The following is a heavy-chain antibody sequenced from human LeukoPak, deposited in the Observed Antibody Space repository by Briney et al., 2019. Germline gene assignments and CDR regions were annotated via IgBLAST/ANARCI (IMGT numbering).Heavy chain of an antibody. V-gene: IGHV3-23*01. J-gene: IGHJ4*02. CDR2: ISGSGGST. D-gene: IGHD1-26*01. CDR3: AREVVKFRVGATMPFDY. Sequence: GGSLRLSCAASGFTFSSYGMHWVRQAPGKGLEWVSAISGSGGSTYYADSVKGRFTISRDNSKNTLYLQMNSLRAEDTAVYYCAREVVKFRVGATMPFDYWGQGTLVTVSS. CDR1: GFTFSSYG.